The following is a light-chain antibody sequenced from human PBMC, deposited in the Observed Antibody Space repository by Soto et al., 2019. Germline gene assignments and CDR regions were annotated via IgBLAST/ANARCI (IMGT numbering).Light chain of an antibody. J-gene: IGLJ1*01. Sequence: QSALTQPASVSGSPGQSITISCTGTSSDVGGYNYVSWYQQHPGKAPKLMIYDVSNRPSGVSNRFSGSKSGNTAYLTISGLQAEDEADYYCSSYTSSSTPYVLGTGTKVTVL. CDR2: DVS. V-gene: IGLV2-14*01. CDR1: SSDVGGYNY. CDR3: SSYTSSSTPYV.